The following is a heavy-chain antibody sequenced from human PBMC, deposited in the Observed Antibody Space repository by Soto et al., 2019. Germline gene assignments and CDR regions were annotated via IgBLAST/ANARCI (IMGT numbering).Heavy chain of an antibody. CDR3: VASLAASGLNWLDP. CDR2: IFANGHT. V-gene: IGHV4-4*07. Sequence: SETLSLTCSVSGGSISRYYWNWVRQPPGKGLEWIGLIFANGHTDYNPSLKSRVTMSVDASKNQFSLRLTSMTAADTAVYYCVASLAASGLNWLDPWGRGTLVTVSS. CDR1: GGSISRYY. J-gene: IGHJ5*02. D-gene: IGHD6-13*01.